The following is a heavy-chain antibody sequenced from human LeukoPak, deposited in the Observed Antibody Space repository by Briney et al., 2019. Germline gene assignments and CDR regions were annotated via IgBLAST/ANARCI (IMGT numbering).Heavy chain of an antibody. Sequence: SETLSLTCTVSGGSIISSSYYWGWIRQPLGKGLEWIGMIHYSGRTYYNTSLMSRVTISVDTSKDQFSLKLTSVSAADTAVYYCARLPVYSSCWQADFWGQGTLVTVSS. CDR2: IHYSGRT. CDR3: ARLPVYSSCWQADF. CDR1: GGSIISSSYY. V-gene: IGHV4-39*01. D-gene: IGHD6-19*01. J-gene: IGHJ4*02.